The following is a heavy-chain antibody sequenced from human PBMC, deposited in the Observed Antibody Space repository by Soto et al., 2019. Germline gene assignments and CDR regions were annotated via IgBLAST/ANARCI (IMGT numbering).Heavy chain of an antibody. CDR1: GYTFTSYD. CDR2: MNPNSGNT. Sequence: QVQLVQSGAEVKKPGASVKISCKASGYTFTSYDINWVRQATGQGLEWMGWMNPNSGNTGYAQKFKGRVNMTRNTHISTAYMELSSLRSEDTAVYYCARGARIQLWPYYWGQGTLVTVSS. J-gene: IGHJ4*02. D-gene: IGHD5-18*01. CDR3: ARGARIQLWPYY. V-gene: IGHV1-8*01.